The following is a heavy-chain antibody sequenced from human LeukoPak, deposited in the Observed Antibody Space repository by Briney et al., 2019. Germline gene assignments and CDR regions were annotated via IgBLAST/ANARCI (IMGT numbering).Heavy chain of an antibody. CDR2: ISSGSDYT. J-gene: IGHJ2*01. CDR1: GFSFSSHG. CDR3: AKIGVIGNWYYDV. V-gene: IGHV3-23*01. D-gene: IGHD3-10*01. Sequence: PGVSLRLSCAASGFSFSSHGMSWVRQAPWKGPEWVSSISSGSDYTFYADSVKGRFTISRDNSKNTLYLQMNSLRAGDTAIYHCAKIGVIGNWYYDVWGRGTLVTVSS.